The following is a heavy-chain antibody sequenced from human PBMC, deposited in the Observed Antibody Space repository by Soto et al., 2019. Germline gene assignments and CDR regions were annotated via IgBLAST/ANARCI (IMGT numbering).Heavy chain of an antibody. J-gene: IGHJ4*02. D-gene: IGHD4-4*01. V-gene: IGHV1-69*01. CDR3: ARGGVDTITFDY. CDR1: GGTLNNYL. Sequence: QVQLVQSGADVKKPGSSVKVSCKASGGTLNNYLITWVRQAPGQGLEWMGEIIPISGTSNFAQKFQGRVTITAVESTSTAYMELSSLRSEDTAAYYCARGGVDTITFDYWGPGTLVTVSS. CDR2: IIPISGTS.